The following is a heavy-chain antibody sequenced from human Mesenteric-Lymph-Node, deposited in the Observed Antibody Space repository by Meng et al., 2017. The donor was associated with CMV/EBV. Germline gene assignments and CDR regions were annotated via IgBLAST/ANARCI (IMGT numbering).Heavy chain of an antibody. J-gene: IGHJ4*02. D-gene: IGHD1-26*01. Sequence: ASVKVSCKASGYSFTNYDIHWVRQATGQGLERMGWMNPNSGKSGYAQKFQDRVIMTTNTSINTPYMELSSLRSEDTAVYYCARSVKWNPLDFWGQGTLVTVSS. CDR2: MNPNSGKS. CDR3: ARSVKWNPLDF. CDR1: GYSFTNYD. V-gene: IGHV1-8*01.